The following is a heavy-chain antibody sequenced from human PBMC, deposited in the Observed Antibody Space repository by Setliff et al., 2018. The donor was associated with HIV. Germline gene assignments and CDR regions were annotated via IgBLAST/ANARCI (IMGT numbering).Heavy chain of an antibody. D-gene: IGHD2-15*01. J-gene: IGHJ5*02. Sequence: ASVKVSCKASGYTFTSYYIHWVRQAPGQGLEWMGVIHPSGGSTSYAQSFQDRATMTRDTSTSTVYMELSSLRSEDTAVYYCARVRYCSGGSCYGGEYWFDPWGQGTLVTVS. V-gene: IGHV1-46*01. CDR3: ARVRYCSGGSCYGGEYWFDP. CDR2: IHPSGGST. CDR1: GYTFTSYY.